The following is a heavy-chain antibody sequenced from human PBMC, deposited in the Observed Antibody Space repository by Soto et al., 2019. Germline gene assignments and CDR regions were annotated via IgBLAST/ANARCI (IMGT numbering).Heavy chain of an antibody. D-gene: IGHD6-13*01. CDR2: ISYDGSNK. Sequence: PGGSLRLSCAASGFTFSSYGMHWVRQAPGKGLEWVAVISYDGSNKYYADSVKGRFTISRDNSKNTLYLQMNSLRAEDTAVYYCAKDQHEGINGMDVWGQGTTVTVS. V-gene: IGHV3-30*18. CDR3: AKDQHEGINGMDV. CDR1: GFTFSSYG. J-gene: IGHJ6*02.